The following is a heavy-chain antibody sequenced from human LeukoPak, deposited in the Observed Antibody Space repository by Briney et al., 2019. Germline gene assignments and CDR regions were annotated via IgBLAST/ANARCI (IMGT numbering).Heavy chain of an antibody. J-gene: IGHJ4*02. CDR1: GFTFTTHD. CDR2: MNPDSGDT. D-gene: IGHD1-1*01. CDR3: TRGLGDYNTNWFPVSGY. V-gene: IGHV1-8*01. Sequence: ASVKVSCKASGFTFTTHDMSWVRQATGQGLEWMGWMNPDSGDTGYAQKFQGRVTVTRNTSTSTAYMELSSLRSEDTAIYYCTRGLGDYNTNWFPVSGYWGQGTLVTVSS.